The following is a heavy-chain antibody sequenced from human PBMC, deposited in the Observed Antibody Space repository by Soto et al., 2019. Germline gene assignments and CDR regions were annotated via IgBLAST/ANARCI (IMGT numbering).Heavy chain of an antibody. V-gene: IGHV1-69*01. CDR3: ARRVGGITVCGVGEGAFDI. CDR2: IIPIFGTA. Sequence: QVQLVQSGAEVKKPGSSVKVSCKASGGTFSSYAISWVRQAPGQGLEWMGGIIPIFGTANYAKKFQGRVTMNADEPTSTDYMELSSLRSEDTAVYYCARRVGGITVCGVGEGAFDIWGQGTMVTVSS. D-gene: IGHD3-3*01. CDR1: GGTFSSYA. J-gene: IGHJ3*02.